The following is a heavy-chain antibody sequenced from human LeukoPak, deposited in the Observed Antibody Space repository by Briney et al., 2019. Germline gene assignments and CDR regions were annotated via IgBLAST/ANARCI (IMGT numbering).Heavy chain of an antibody. V-gene: IGHV4-38-2*02. Sequence: PSETLSLTCTVSGYSISTGYYWGWIRQPPGKGLEWIASIYHSGSTYYNLSLKSRVTISVDTSKNQFSLRLSSVTAADTAVYYCASGGAAAGNAYWGQGTLVTVSS. CDR2: IYHSGST. J-gene: IGHJ4*02. CDR1: GYSISTGYY. CDR3: ASGGAAAGNAY. D-gene: IGHD6-13*01.